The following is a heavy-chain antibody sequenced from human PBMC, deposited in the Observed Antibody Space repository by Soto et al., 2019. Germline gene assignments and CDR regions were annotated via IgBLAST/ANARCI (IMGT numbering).Heavy chain of an antibody. D-gene: IGHD6-13*01. Sequence: SETLSLPCTVSGDSISSYYWSWIRQPPGKGLEWIGYIYYSGSTNYNPSLKSMVTISVDTSKYQLSLRLRSVTDADTAVYSCARMGLGQQLVLDDWGEGTLVTVSS. CDR3: ARMGLGQQLVLDD. J-gene: IGHJ4*02. CDR2: IYYSGST. V-gene: IGHV4-59*08. CDR1: GDSISSYY.